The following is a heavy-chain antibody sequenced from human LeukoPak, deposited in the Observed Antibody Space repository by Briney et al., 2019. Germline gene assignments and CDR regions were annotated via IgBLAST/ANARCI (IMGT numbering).Heavy chain of an antibody. CDR2: INPNSGGT. CDR3: ATAGPTMVRGARRAFDI. J-gene: IGHJ3*02. V-gene: IGHV1-2*02. Sequence: GASVKVSCKASGYTFTGYYMHWVRQAPGQGLEWMGWINPNSGGTNYAQKFQGRVTMTRDTSISTAYMELSSLRSEDTAVYYCATAGPTMVRGARRAFDIWGQGTMVTVSS. CDR1: GYTFTGYY. D-gene: IGHD3-10*01.